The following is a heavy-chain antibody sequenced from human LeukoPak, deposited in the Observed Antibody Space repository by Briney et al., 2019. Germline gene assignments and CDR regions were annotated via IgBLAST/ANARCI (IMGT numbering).Heavy chain of an antibody. CDR1: GFTVNSNY. Sequence: GGSLRLSCAVSGFTVNSNYMSWVRRPPGQGLEWVSVISSAGTPYYADSVKGRFTISRDTSKSTLYLQMNGLRAEDTAVYYCARGGDMAGNTRSPFDIWGQGTLVTVSS. V-gene: IGHV3-53*01. J-gene: IGHJ3*02. D-gene: IGHD2-15*01. CDR2: ISSAGTP. CDR3: ARGGDMAGNTRSPFDI.